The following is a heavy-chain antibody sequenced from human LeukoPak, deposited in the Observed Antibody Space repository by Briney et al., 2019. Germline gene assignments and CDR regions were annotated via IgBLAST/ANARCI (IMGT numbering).Heavy chain of an antibody. V-gene: IGHV1-69*13. CDR3: ARDSAYYYDSSGSLFVDY. Sequence: SVKVSCKASGYTFTSYAISWVRQAPGQGLEWMGGIIPIFGTANYAQKFQGRVTITADESTSTAYMELSSLRSEDTAVYYCARDSAYYYDSSGSLFVDYWGQGTLVTVSS. CDR1: GYTFTSYA. D-gene: IGHD3-22*01. J-gene: IGHJ4*02. CDR2: IIPIFGTA.